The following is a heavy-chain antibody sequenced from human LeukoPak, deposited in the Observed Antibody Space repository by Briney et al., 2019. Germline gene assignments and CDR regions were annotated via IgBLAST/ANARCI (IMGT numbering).Heavy chain of an antibody. CDR3: ARFAA. Sequence: SVKVSCKPSGYTFTRYYMHSVGQAPRQGRECMGIIKPGGSNTRYAQQLQGRVTMQTETCTSTVYIELSSLRSEGTAVYYCARFAAWG. CDR2: IKPGGSNT. J-gene: IGHJ5*01. CDR1: GYTFTRYY. V-gene: IGHV1-46*01.